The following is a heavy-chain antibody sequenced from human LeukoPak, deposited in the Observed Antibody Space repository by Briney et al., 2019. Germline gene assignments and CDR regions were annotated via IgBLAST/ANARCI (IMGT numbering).Heavy chain of an antibody. CDR3: ARDGGLITMIVVVINAFDI. D-gene: IGHD3-22*01. CDR1: GFTFSSYW. Sequence: GGSLRLSCAASGFTFSSYWIHWVRQAPGKGLVWVSRIDTDGSNTNYADSVKGRFTISRDNAQNTVYLQMNSLRAEDTAVYYCARDGGLITMIVVVINAFDIWGQGTMVTVSS. V-gene: IGHV3-74*01. CDR2: IDTDGSNT. J-gene: IGHJ3*02.